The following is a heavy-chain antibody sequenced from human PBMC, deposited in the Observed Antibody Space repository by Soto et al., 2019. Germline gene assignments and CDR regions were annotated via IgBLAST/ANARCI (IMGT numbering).Heavy chain of an antibody. CDR3: AKDSEILLFEAIAGFDY. J-gene: IGHJ4*02. Sequence: GGSLRLSCAASGFTFSSYAMSWVRQAPGKGLEWVSAISGSGGSTYYADSVKGRFTISRDNSKNTLYLQMNSLRAEDTAVYYCAKDSEILLFEAIAGFDYWGQGTLVTVSS. CDR1: GFTFSSYA. CDR2: ISGSGGST. D-gene: IGHD3-10*01. V-gene: IGHV3-23*01.